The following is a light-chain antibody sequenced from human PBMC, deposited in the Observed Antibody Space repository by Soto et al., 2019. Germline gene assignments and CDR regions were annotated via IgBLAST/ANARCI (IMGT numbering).Light chain of an antibody. J-gene: IGKJ4*01. CDR3: QQATISQLT. V-gene: IGKV1-12*01. Sequence: DIQMTQSPSSVSASVGDRVTITCRASQGLSSWLAWYQQKPGKAPKLLIYSTSTLQSGVPSRFSGGGSGTEFTLTTSSLQPEDYATYFCQQATISQLTFGGGTKGEIK. CDR1: QGLSSW. CDR2: STS.